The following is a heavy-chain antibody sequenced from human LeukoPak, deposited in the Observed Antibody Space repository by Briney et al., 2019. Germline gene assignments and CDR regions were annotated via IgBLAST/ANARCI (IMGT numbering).Heavy chain of an antibody. Sequence: PGGSLRLSCAASGFTFSSYAMHWVRQAPGKGLEWVAVISYDGSNKYYADSVKGRFTISRDNSKNTLYLQMNSLRVEDTAVYYCARGSSTTVTTLDYWGQGTLVTVSS. J-gene: IGHJ4*02. CDR2: ISYDGSNK. CDR1: GFTFSSYA. V-gene: IGHV3-30*04. CDR3: ARGSSTTVTTLDY. D-gene: IGHD4-17*01.